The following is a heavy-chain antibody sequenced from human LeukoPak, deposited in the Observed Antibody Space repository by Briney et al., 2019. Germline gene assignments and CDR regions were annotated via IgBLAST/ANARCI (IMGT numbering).Heavy chain of an antibody. CDR2: ISGNGYTT. CDR3: AKGVSSPLYYFDY. D-gene: IGHD6-13*01. V-gene: IGHV3-23*01. J-gene: IGHJ4*02. Sequence: GGSLRLSCAASGFTFSSYAMRWVRQPPGKGLEWLSSISGNGYTTYYADSVKGWFTVSRDNSKNTLFLQMNSLRAEDTAVYFCAKGVSSPLYYFDYWGQGALVTVSS. CDR1: GFTFSSYA.